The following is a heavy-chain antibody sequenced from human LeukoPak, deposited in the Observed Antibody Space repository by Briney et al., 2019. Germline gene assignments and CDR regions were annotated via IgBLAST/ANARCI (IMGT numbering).Heavy chain of an antibody. Sequence: SETLSLTCTVSGGSISSYYWSWIRQPAGKGLEWIGRIYTSGSTNYNPSLKSRVTMSVDTSENQFSLKLSSVTAADTAVYYCARVYVHYDFWSGYLNWFDPWGQGTLVTVSS. D-gene: IGHD3-3*01. V-gene: IGHV4-4*07. CDR1: GGSISSYY. CDR3: ARVYVHYDFWSGYLNWFDP. J-gene: IGHJ5*02. CDR2: IYTSGST.